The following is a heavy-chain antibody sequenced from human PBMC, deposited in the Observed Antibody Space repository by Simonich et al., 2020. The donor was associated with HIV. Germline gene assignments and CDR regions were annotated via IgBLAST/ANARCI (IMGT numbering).Heavy chain of an antibody. V-gene: IGHV3-30*07. CDR1: GFTFSSYA. CDR3: ASGGSISSVWADDY. J-gene: IGHJ4*02. Sequence: QVQLVESGGGVVQPGRSLRLSCAASGFTFSSYAMHGVRQAPGKGLAWVAVISYDGSNKYYADSVKGRFTISRDNSKNTLYLQMNSLRAEDTAVYYCASGGSISSVWADDYWGQGTLVTVSS. D-gene: IGHD3-16*01. CDR2: ISYDGSNK.